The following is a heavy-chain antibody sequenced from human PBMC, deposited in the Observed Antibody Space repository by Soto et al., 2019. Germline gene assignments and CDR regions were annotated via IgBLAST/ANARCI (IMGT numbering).Heavy chain of an antibody. Sequence: HGESLKISCKGSGYSFTSYWISWVRQMPGKGLEWMGRIDPSDSYTNYSPSFQGHVTISADKSISTAYLQWSSLRASDTAMYYCARPYLAAAEKYYYYYGMYVWGQGTTVTV. D-gene: IGHD6-13*01. V-gene: IGHV5-10-1*01. CDR1: GYSFTSYW. J-gene: IGHJ6*02. CDR3: ARPYLAAAEKYYYYYGMYV. CDR2: IDPSDSYT.